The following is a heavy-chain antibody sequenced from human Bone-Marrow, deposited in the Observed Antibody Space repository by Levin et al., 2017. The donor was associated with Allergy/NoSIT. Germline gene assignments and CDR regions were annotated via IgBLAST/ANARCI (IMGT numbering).Heavy chain of an antibody. CDR2: ISGSSSYI. J-gene: IGHJ5*02. CDR3: ARDQDSGFVSSFGWFDP. CDR1: SDYT. Sequence: SDYTMNWVRQAPGKGLEWVASISGSSSYIFYADSLNGRFIVSRDNAKNSVYLEMSSLRADDTGVYFCARDQDSGFVSSFGWFDPWGQGTQVTVSS. D-gene: IGHD2-2*01. V-gene: IGHV3-21*06.